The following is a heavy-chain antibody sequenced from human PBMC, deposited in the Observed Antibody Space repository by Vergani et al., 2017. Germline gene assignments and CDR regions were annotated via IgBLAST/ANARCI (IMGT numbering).Heavy chain of an antibody. J-gene: IGHJ4*02. CDR2: ISWDGGST. V-gene: IGHV3-43D*04. D-gene: IGHD6-19*01. CDR3: AKEITVAGTSFY. Sequence: EVQLVESGGVVVQPGGFLRLSCAASGFTFDDYAMHWVRQAPGKGLEWVSLISWDGGSTYYADSGKVRFTISRDNSKNTVYLQMNSLRAEDTATYYCAKEITVAGTSFYWGQGTLVTVSS. CDR1: GFTFDDYA.